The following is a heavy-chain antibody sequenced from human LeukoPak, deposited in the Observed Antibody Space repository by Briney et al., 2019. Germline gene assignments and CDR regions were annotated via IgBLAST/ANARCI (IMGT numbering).Heavy chain of an antibody. J-gene: IGHJ4*02. V-gene: IGHV4-59*08. CDR2: VFYSGTN. D-gene: IGHD1-26*01. Sequence: PSETLSLTCTVSGGSISSYYWSWIRQSPGKGLEWMAYVFYSGTNKYNPSLKSRVPLSVDTSKNQFSLKLNPVTAADTAIYYCARHDDWATGRYSFDYWGQGTLVTVSS. CDR3: ARHDDWATGRYSFDY. CDR1: GGSISSYY.